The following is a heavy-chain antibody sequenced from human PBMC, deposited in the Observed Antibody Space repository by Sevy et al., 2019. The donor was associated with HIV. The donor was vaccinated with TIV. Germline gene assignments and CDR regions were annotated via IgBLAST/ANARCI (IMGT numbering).Heavy chain of an antibody. D-gene: IGHD5-12*01. CDR3: AKDAAEWLRSGYNWFDP. J-gene: IGHJ5*02. V-gene: IGHV3-23*01. CDR1: GFTFSSYA. Sequence: GGSLRLSCAASGFTFSSYAMSWVRQAPGKGLEWVSAISGSGGSTYYADSVKGRFHTSRDNSKNTLYLQMNSLRAEDTAVYYCAKDAAEWLRSGYNWFDPWGQGTLVTVSS. CDR2: ISGSGGST.